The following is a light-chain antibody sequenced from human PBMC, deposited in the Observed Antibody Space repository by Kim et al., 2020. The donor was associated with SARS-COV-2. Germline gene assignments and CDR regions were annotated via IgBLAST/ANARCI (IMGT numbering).Light chain of an antibody. J-gene: IGKJ2*01. Sequence: EVVLTQSPGTLSLSPGESATLSCRASQSVKNNFLTWYQQKPGQAPRLLIFGASNRAPGIPDRFSGGGSGTDFTLTISRLEPEDSAMYYCQHFGAFGQGTKLEI. CDR3: QHFGA. CDR1: QSVKNNF. CDR2: GAS. V-gene: IGKV3-20*01.